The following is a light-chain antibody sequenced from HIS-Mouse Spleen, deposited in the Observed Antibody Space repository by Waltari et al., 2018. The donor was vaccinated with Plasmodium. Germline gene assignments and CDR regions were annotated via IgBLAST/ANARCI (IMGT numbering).Light chain of an antibody. CDR2: DVS. CDR3: SSYTSSSTLEGV. J-gene: IGLJ2*01. Sequence: QSALTQPASVSGSPGQSITISCTGTSSDVGGYNYVSWYQQHPGKAPKLMIYDVSNRPSGGTKRFSGSKSGNAASLTISGLQDEDEADDYCSSYTSSSTLEGVFGGGTKLTVL. V-gene: IGLV2-14*03. CDR1: SSDVGGYNY.